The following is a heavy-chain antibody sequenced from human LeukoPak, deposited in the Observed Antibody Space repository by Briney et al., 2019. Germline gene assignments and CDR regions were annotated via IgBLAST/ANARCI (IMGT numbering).Heavy chain of an antibody. CDR2: IWYDGSIK. Sequence: PGRSLRLSCAAPGVTFSSYGMHGVRQAPGKGLEWVAVIWYDGSIKYYADSVKGRFTSSRDNSNITLYLQMNSRRAEDMAVYYCAKDGGGSGTCIVYWGEGTLVTVSS. V-gene: IGHV3-33*06. CDR1: GVTFSSYG. CDR3: AKDGGGSGTCIVY. D-gene: IGHD1-26*01. J-gene: IGHJ4*02.